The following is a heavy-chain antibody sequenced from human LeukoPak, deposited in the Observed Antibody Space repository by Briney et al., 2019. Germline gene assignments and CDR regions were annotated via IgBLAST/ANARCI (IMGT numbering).Heavy chain of an antibody. V-gene: IGHV4-39*07. CDR2: IHHSGNT. CDR3: ARLIDGDYANTHFDY. Sequence: SETLSLTCTVSGGSISSSSYYWGWIRQPPGKGLEWIGSIHHSGNTYYNLSLKMRVTISVDTSKNQFSLKVTSVTAADTAMYYCARLIDGDYANTHFDYWGQGTRVTVSS. J-gene: IGHJ4*02. CDR1: GGSISSSSYY. D-gene: IGHD4-17*01.